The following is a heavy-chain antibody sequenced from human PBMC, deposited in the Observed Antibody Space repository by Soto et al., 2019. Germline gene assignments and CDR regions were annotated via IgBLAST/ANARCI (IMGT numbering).Heavy chain of an antibody. CDR3: ASGGIVPAAFYYYYGMDV. CDR2: IIPIFGTA. D-gene: IGHD2-2*01. CDR1: GGTFSSYA. Sequence: SVKVSCKASGGTFSSYAISWVRQAPGQGLEWMGGIIPIFGTANYAQKFQGRVTITADKSTSTAYMELSSLRSEDTAVYYCASGGIVPAAFYYYYGMDVWGQGTTVTVS. V-gene: IGHV1-69*06. J-gene: IGHJ6*02.